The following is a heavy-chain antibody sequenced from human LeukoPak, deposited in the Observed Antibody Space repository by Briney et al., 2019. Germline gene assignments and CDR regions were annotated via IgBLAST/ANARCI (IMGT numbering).Heavy chain of an antibody. CDR1: GYTFTSYG. CDR3: ARDGGTTPFDP. CDR2: INPNSGGT. D-gene: IGHD2/OR15-2a*01. V-gene: IGHV1-2*02. Sequence: GASVKVSCKASGYTFTSYGISWVRQAPGQGLEWVGWINPNSGGTYYAQKFQGRVSMTRDTSISTAYMELSRLRSDDTAVYYCARDGGTTPFDPWGQGTLVTVSS. J-gene: IGHJ5*02.